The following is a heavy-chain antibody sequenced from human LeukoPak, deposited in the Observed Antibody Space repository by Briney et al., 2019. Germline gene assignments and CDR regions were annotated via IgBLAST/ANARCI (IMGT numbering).Heavy chain of an antibody. CDR3: ARDQGSTAMDTFDY. D-gene: IGHD5-18*01. Sequence: GGSLRLSCAASGFTFSSYSMNWVRQAPGKGLEWVSSTSSSSSYIYYADSVKGRFTISRDNAKNSLYLQMNSLRAEDTAVYYCARDQGSTAMDTFDYWGQGTLVTVSS. J-gene: IGHJ4*02. CDR1: GFTFSSYS. CDR2: TSSSSSYI. V-gene: IGHV3-21*01.